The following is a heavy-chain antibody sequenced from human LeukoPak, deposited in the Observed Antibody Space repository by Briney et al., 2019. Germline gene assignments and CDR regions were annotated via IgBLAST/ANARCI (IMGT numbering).Heavy chain of an antibody. J-gene: IGHJ3*02. CDR2: VSGDGGST. V-gene: IGHV3-23*01. Sequence: GGSLRLSCAISGVNFCSYGMGWVRQGPGQGRGWVSAVSGDGGSTYYADSVKGRFTISRDNSKNTLYLQMNSLRAEDTAVYYCAKPQYSSSWYGISDAFDIWGQGTMVTVSS. D-gene: IGHD6-13*01. CDR3: AKPQYSSSWYGISDAFDI. CDR1: GVNFCSYG.